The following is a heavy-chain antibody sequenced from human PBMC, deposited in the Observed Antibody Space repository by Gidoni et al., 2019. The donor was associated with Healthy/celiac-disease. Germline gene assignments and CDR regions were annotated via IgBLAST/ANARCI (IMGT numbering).Heavy chain of an antibody. CDR2: ISGSGGST. V-gene: IGHV3-23*01. CDR1: VFTFSSYA. CDR3: AKKPETTAYCGGDCYWDAFDI. J-gene: IGHJ3*02. D-gene: IGHD2-21*01. Sequence: EVQLLDSGGGLVQPGVSLRLSCAASVFTFSSYAMSWVRQAPGKGLEWSSAISGSGGSTYYADSVKGRFTISRDNSKNTLYLQMNSLRAEDTAVYYCAKKPETTAYCGGDCYWDAFDIWGQGTMVTVSS.